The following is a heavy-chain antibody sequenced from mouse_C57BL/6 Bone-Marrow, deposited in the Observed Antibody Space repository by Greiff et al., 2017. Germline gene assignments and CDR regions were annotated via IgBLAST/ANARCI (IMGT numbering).Heavy chain of an antibody. V-gene: IGHV5-12*01. D-gene: IGHD1-1*01. CDR2: ISNGGGST. CDR3: ARQGLITTVVSPYWYFDV. CDR1: GFTFSDYY. J-gene: IGHJ1*03. Sequence: EVMLVESGGGLVQPGGSLKLSCAASGFTFSDYYMYWVRQTPEKRLEWVAYISNGGGSTYYPDAVKGRFTISRDNAKNTLYLQMSRLKSEDAAMYYCARQGLITTVVSPYWYFDVWGTGTTVTVSS.